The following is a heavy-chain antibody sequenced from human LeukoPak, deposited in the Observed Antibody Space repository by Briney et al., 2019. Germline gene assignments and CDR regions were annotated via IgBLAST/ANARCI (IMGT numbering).Heavy chain of an antibody. Sequence: GGSLRLSCAVSGFTFSSYAISWVRQAPGKGLEWVSSISGSGDTTYYADPVKGRFTISRDNSKNTLYLQMNSLRAEDTAVYYCARGYSSGWYDAFDIWGQGTMVTVSS. J-gene: IGHJ3*02. D-gene: IGHD6-19*01. CDR2: ISGSGDTT. CDR1: GFTFSSYA. V-gene: IGHV3-23*01. CDR3: ARGYSSGWYDAFDI.